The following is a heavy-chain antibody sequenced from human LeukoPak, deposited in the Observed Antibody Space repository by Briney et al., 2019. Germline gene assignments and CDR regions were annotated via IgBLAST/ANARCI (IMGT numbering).Heavy chain of an antibody. V-gene: IGHV3-21*01. J-gene: IGHJ4*02. CDR1: GFIFSSYN. D-gene: IGHD4-17*01. Sequence: GGSLRLSCAASGFIFSSYNMNWVRQAPGKGLEWVSSISDNSRSLYYADSVKGRFTISRDNAKNSLYLQMNSLRAEDTAVYYCARGPYGDYFFDYWGQGTLVTVSS. CDR3: ARGPYGDYFFDY. CDR2: ISDNSRSL.